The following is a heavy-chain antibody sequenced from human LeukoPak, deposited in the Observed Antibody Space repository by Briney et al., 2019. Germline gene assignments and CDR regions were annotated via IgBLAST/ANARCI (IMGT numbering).Heavy chain of an antibody. CDR3: AKLADYGGNSDPWENYYGMDV. D-gene: IGHD4-23*01. CDR1: GFTFSSYA. V-gene: IGHV3-30*18. CDR2: ISYDGSNK. J-gene: IGHJ6*02. Sequence: GGSLRLSCAASGFTFSSYAMHWVRQAPGKGLEWVAVISYDGSNKYYADSVKGRFTISRDNSKNTLYLQMNSLRAEDTAVYYCAKLADYGGNSDPWENYYGMDVWGQGTTVTVSS.